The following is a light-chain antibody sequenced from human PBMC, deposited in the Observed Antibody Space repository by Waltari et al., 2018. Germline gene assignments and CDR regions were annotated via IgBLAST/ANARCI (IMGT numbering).Light chain of an antibody. CDR2: GVS. CDR1: NSDVGGSNY. J-gene: IGLJ3*02. V-gene: IGLV2-14*03. CDR3: ASYTSSYTWV. Sequence: QSALTQPASVSGSPGQSITISCTGTNSDVGGSNYASCFQQHPGTAPRLMIFGVSDRPSGVSNRFSGSKSGNTASLTISGLQAEDEAHYYCASYTSSYTWVFGGGTKLTVL.